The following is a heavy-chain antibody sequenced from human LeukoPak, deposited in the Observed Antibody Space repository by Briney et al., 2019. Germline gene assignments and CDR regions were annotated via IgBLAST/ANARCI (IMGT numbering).Heavy chain of an antibody. CDR3: ARASEAGSVVLAAIPDY. Sequence: GASVKVSCKASGYTFTSYGISWVRQAPGQGLEWMGWISAYNGNTNYAQKLQGRVTMTTDTSTSTAYMELRSLRSDDTAVYYCARASEAGSVVLAAIPDYWGQGTLVTVSS. J-gene: IGHJ4*02. CDR2: ISAYNGNT. CDR1: GYTFTSYG. V-gene: IGHV1-18*01. D-gene: IGHD2-2*02.